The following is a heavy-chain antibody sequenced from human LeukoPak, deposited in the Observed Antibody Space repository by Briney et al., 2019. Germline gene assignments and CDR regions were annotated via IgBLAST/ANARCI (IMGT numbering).Heavy chain of an antibody. J-gene: IGHJ4*02. CDR3: ARRMGSSGWYGFMR. D-gene: IGHD6-19*01. CDR2: IYYSGST. V-gene: IGHV4-59*08. CDR1: GGSISSYY. Sequence: PSETLSLTCTVSGGSISSYYWSWIRQPPGKGLEWIGYIYYSGSTNYNPSLKSRVTISVDTSKNQFSLKLSSVTAADTAVYYCARRMGSSGWYGFMRWGQGTLVTVSS.